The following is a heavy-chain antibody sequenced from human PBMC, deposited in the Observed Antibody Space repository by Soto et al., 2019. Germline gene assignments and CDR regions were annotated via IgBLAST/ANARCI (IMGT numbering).Heavy chain of an antibody. D-gene: IGHD4-17*01. CDR3: AIGTTSLSYYGMDV. V-gene: IGHV1-3*01. J-gene: IGHJ6*02. CDR2: INAGNGNT. Sequence: ASVKVSCKASGYTFTSSAMHWVRQAPGQRLEWMGWINAGNGNTKYSQKFQGRVTITRDTSASTAYMELSSLRSEDTAVYYCAIGTTSLSYYGMDVWGQGTTVTVSS. CDR1: GYTFTSSA.